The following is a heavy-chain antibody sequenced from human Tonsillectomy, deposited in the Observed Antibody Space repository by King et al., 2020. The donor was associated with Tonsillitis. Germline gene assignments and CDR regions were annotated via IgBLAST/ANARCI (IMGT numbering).Heavy chain of an antibody. V-gene: IGHV4-4*07. CDR1: GGSIRSYY. Sequence: VQLQESGPGLVKPSETLSLTCTVSGGSIRSYYWNWIRQPAGKGLEWIGRIYTSGTTIYNPSLKCRVTMSVDTSKNQFSLNLSSVTAADTAVYYCAREDYCSSTSCYFSHDAFDIWGQGTMVTVSS. J-gene: IGHJ3*02. D-gene: IGHD2-2*01. CDR2: IYTSGTT. CDR3: AREDYCSSTSCYFSHDAFDI.